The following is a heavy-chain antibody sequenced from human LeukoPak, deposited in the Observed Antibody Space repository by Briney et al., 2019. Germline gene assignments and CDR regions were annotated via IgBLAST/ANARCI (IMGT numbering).Heavy chain of an antibody. CDR2: MNPNSGNT. J-gene: IGHJ6*02. CDR3: ARDGYCSGGSCYLQDYYGMDV. V-gene: IGHV1-8*01. D-gene: IGHD2-15*01. Sequence: ASVKVSCKASGYTFTSYDINWVRQATGQGLXWMGWMNPNSGNTGYAQKFQGRVTMTRNTSISTAYMELSSLRSEDTAVYYCARDGYCSGGSCYLQDYYGMDVWGQGTTVTVSS. CDR1: GYTFTSYD.